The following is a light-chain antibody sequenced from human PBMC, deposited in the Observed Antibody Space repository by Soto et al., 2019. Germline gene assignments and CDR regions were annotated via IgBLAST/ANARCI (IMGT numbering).Light chain of an antibody. CDR2: DVT. CDR1: SSDVGNYNY. Sequence: QSVLTQPASVSGSPGQSITISCTGASSDVGNYNYVSWYQQHPGKAPKLIIYDVTSRPSGVSYRFSGSKSGNTASLTISGLQAEDEADYYCSSYTTSSSYVFGTGTKVTVL. V-gene: IGLV2-14*03. CDR3: SSYTTSSSYV. J-gene: IGLJ1*01.